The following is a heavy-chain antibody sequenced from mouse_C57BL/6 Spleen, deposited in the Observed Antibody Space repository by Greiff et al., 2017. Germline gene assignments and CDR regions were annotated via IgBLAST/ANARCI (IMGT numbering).Heavy chain of an antibody. Sequence: EVKLVESGGGLVKPGGSLKLSCAASGFTFSSYAMSWVRQTPEKRLEWVATISDGGSYTYYPDNVKGRFTISRDNAKNNLYLQMSHLKSEDTAMYYCARDMVTTVCFDYWGQGTTLTVSS. CDR2: ISDGGSYT. V-gene: IGHV5-4*01. D-gene: IGHD2-2*01. CDR1: GFTFSSYA. J-gene: IGHJ2*01. CDR3: ARDMVTTVCFDY.